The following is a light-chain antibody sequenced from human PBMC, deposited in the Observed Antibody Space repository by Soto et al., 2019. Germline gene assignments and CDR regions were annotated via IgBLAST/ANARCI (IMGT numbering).Light chain of an antibody. CDR3: AAWDNSLSGPV. Sequence: QSVLTQPPSASGTPGQRVTISCSGSRASIGSNTVTWYQHLPGAAPKLLVYNNNQRPSGVPDRFSGSKSDTSASLAISGLQFEDAAVYYCAAWDNSLSGPVFGGGTKLTVL. CDR2: NNN. J-gene: IGLJ3*02. V-gene: IGLV1-44*01. CDR1: RASIGSNT.